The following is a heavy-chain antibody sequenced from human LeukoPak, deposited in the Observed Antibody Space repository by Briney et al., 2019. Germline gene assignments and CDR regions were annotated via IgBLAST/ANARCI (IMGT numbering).Heavy chain of an antibody. CDR3: ARDTEATGLFDP. J-gene: IGHJ5*02. Sequence: SETLSLTCTVSGGSISSGGYYWSWIRQHPGTGLEWIGYIYYSGSTCYNPSLKSRVTISVDTSKNQFSLKLSSVTAADTAVYYCARDTEATGLFDPWGQGTLVTVSS. D-gene: IGHD1-14*01. CDR1: GGSISSGGYY. CDR2: IYYSGST. V-gene: IGHV4-31*03.